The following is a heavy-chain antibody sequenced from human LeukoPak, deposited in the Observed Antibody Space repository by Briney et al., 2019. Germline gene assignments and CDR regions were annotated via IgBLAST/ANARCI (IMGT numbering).Heavy chain of an antibody. CDR3: ATGGVGAMTYYFDY. V-gene: IGHV4-59*08. Sequence: SETLSLTCTVSGGSISSYYWSWIRQPPVKGLEWIGYIYYSGSTNYNPSLKSRVTISVDTSKNQFPLKLSSVTAADTAVYYCATGGVGAMTYYFDYWGQGTLVTVSS. J-gene: IGHJ4*02. CDR1: GGSISSYY. D-gene: IGHD1-26*01. CDR2: IYYSGST.